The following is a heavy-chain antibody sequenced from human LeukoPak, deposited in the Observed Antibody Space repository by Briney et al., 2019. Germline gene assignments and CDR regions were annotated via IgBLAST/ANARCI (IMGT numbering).Heavy chain of an antibody. CDR2: IISILGIA. CDR1: GGTFSSYT. J-gene: IGHJ3*02. D-gene: IGHD6-6*01. V-gene: IGHV1-69*02. CDR3: ARFRYSSSSGLQGWFQNDAFDI. Sequence: ASVTVSCKASGGTFSSYTISWVRQAPGQGLAWMGRIISILGIANYAQKFQGRVTITADKSTSTAYMELSSLRSEDTAVYYCARFRYSSSSGLQGWFQNDAFDIWGQGTMVTVSS.